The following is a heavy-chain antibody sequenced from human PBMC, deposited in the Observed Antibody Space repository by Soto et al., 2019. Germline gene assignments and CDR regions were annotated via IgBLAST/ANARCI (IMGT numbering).Heavy chain of an antibody. Sequence: QVQLVESGGGVVQPGRSLRLSCAASGFTFSSYGMHWVRQAPGKGLEWVAVIWYDGSNKYYADSVKGRFTISRDNSKNTLYLQMNSLRAEETAVYYCARARGAFDIWGQGTMVTVSS. CDR3: ARARGAFDI. CDR2: IWYDGSNK. CDR1: GFTFSSYG. J-gene: IGHJ3*02. V-gene: IGHV3-33*01.